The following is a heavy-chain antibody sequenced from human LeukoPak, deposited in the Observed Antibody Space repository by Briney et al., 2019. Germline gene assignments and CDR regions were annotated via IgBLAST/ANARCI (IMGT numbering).Heavy chain of an antibody. CDR3: ARGGGIVGAIPFNY. Sequence: ASVKVSCKASGYTFTGYYMHWVRQAPGQGLEWMGWINPNSGTNYAQKFQGRVTMTRDTSISTAYMDLSRLRSDDTAVYYCARGGGIVGAIPFNYWGQGTLVTVSS. CDR2: INPNSGT. D-gene: IGHD1-26*01. J-gene: IGHJ4*02. CDR1: GYTFTGYY. V-gene: IGHV1-2*02.